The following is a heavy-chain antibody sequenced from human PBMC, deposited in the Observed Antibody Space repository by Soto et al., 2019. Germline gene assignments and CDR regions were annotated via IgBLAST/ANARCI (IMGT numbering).Heavy chain of an antibody. CDR1: GFTFSSYW. CDR3: ARGPHDYVRN. V-gene: IGHV3-74*01. Sequence: GGSLRLSCAASGFTFSSYWMHWVRQAPGKGLVWVSRINSDGSNTNYADSVKGRFTVSRDNAKNTLFLQMNSLRADDTAVYYCARGPHDYVRNWGQGTLVPVSS. CDR2: INSDGSNT. J-gene: IGHJ4*02. D-gene: IGHD3-16*01.